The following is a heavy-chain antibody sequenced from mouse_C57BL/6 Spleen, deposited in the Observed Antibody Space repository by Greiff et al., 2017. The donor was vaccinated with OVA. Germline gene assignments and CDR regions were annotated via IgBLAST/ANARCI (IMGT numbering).Heavy chain of an antibody. D-gene: IGHD4-1*01. CDR3: TTRGPTNGDVGY. CDR2: IDPEDGDT. J-gene: IGHJ2*01. V-gene: IGHV14-1*01. Sequence: EVQLQQSGAELVRPGASVKLSCTASGFTITDYYMHWVKQRPEQGLEWIGRIDPEDGDTEYAPKFQGKATMTADTSSNTAYLQLSSLTSEDTAVYYCTTRGPTNGDVGYWGQGTTLTVSS. CDR1: GFTITDYY.